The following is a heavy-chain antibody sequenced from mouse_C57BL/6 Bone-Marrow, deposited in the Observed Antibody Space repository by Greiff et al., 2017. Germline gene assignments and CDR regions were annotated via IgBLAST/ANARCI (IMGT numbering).Heavy chain of an antibody. J-gene: IGHJ3*01. CDR3: TGLKRAY. V-gene: IGHV14-1*01. Sequence: VQLQQSGAELVRPGASVKLSCTASGFTIKDYYMHWVKQRPEHGLEWIGRIVPEGGDTEYAPKFQGKATMTADTSSNTACLQLSSLTSEDTAVYYCTGLKRAYWGQGTLVTVSA. CDR1: GFTIKDYY. CDR2: IVPEGGDT. D-gene: IGHD6-1*01.